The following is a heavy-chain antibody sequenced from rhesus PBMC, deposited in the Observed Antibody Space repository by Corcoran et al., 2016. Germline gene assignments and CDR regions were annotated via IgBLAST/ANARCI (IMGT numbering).Heavy chain of an antibody. J-gene: IGHJ4*01. V-gene: IGHV2S1*01. CDR1: GFSLSSSGMG. CDR2: IYWDDDK. CDR3: ARGAGIAAADY. D-gene: IGHD6-31*01. Sequence: QVTLKESGPALVTPTQTLTLTCTFSGFSLSSSGMGVGWIRQPPGKALEWLASIYWDDDKYYSTALKSRLTISKDTSKNQVDLTMTNMDPVDTATYYCARGAGIAAADYWGQGVLVTVSS.